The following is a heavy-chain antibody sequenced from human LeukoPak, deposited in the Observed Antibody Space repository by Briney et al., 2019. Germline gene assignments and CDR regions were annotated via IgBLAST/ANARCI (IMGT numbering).Heavy chain of an antibody. V-gene: IGHV1-2*02. D-gene: IGHD3-9*01. CDR3: SREKTAYDILTAADY. J-gene: IGHJ4*02. Sequence: ASVKVSCKASGYTFTGYYIHWMRQAPGQGLQCMGWINPNSGDTHYAQNFQGRVTMTRDTSISTAYLDLSRLRSDDTAVYYFSREKTAYDILTAADYWGQGTLVSVSS. CDR1: GYTFTGYY. CDR2: INPNSGDT.